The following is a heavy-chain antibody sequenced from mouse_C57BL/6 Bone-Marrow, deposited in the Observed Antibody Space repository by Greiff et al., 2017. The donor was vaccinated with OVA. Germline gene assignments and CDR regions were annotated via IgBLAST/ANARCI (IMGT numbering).Heavy chain of an antibody. CDR3: TRRGPFYSNYDWYFDV. CDR2: IDPETGGT. Sequence: QVQLKQSGAELVRPGASVTLSCKASGYTFTDYEMHWVKQTPVHGLEWIGAIDPETGGTAYNQKFKGKAILTADKSSSTAYMELRSLTSEDSAVYYCTRRGPFYSNYDWYFDVWGTGTTVTVSS. CDR1: GYTFTDYE. V-gene: IGHV1-15*01. J-gene: IGHJ1*03. D-gene: IGHD2-5*01.